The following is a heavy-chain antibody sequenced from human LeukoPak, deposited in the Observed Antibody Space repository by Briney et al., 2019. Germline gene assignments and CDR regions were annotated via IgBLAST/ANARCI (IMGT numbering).Heavy chain of an antibody. CDR3: ARIVFPIRFYYYYGMDV. V-gene: IGHV1-8*01. Sequence: GASVKVSCKASGYTFTSYDINWVRQATGQGLEWRGWMNPNSGNTGYAQKFQGRVTMTRNTSISTAYMELSSLRSEDTAVYYCARIVFPIRFYYYYGMDVWGQGTTVTVSS. D-gene: IGHD2-15*01. CDR2: MNPNSGNT. CDR1: GYTFTSYD. J-gene: IGHJ6*02.